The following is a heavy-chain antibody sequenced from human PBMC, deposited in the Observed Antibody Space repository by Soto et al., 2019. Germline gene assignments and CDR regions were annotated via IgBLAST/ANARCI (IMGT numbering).Heavy chain of an antibody. J-gene: IGHJ5*02. CDR3: TSRRYCSGGSCFEA. V-gene: IGHV3-73*01. CDR2: IRSKANSYAT. D-gene: IGHD2-15*01. CDR1: GFTFSGSA. Sequence: EVQLVESGGGLVQPGGSLKLSCAASGFTFSGSAMHWVRQASGKGLEWVGRIRSKANSYATAYAASVKGRFTISRDESKNTAYLQMNSLKTEDTAVYYCTSRRYCSGGSCFEAWGRGTLVTVSS.